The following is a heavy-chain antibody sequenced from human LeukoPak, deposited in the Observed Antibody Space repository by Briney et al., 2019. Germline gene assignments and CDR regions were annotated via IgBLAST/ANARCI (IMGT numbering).Heavy chain of an antibody. V-gene: IGHV3-7*01. J-gene: IGHJ4*02. CDR2: MKQDGSEK. CDR3: ARGLSTSAWYAFDY. CDR1: GFTFSSYW. Sequence: GGSLRLSCAASGFTFSSYWMSWVRQAPGKGLEWVANMKQDGSEKYYVDSVKGRFTISRDNAKNSLYLQMNSLRAEDTAVYYCARGLSTSAWYAFDYWGQGTLVTVSS. D-gene: IGHD6-19*01.